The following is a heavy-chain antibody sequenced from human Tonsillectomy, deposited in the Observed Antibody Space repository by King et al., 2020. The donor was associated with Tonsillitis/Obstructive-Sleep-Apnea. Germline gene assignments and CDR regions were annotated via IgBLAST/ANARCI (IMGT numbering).Heavy chain of an antibody. J-gene: IGHJ6*03. CDR2: ISYDGSNK. D-gene: IGHD1-26*01. V-gene: IGHV3-30*04. CDR1: GFTFSSYA. Sequence: VQLVESGGGVVQPGRSLRLSCAASGFTFSSYAMHWVRQAPGKGLEWVAVISYDGSNKYYADSVKGRFTISRDNSKNTLYLQMNSLRAEDTAVYYCARERAVQHYYYYYMDVWGRGTAVTVSS. CDR3: ARERAVQHYYYYYMDV.